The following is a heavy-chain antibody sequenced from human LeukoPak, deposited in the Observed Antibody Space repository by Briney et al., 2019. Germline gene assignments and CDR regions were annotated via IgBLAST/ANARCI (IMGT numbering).Heavy chain of an antibody. CDR3: ASHGTYGSGSYYNDLFLGY. CDR2: INPSGGST. J-gene: IGHJ4*02. CDR1: GYTFTSYY. D-gene: IGHD3-10*01. Sequence: GASVKVSCKASGYTFTSYYMHWVRQAPGQGLKWMGIINPSGGSTSYAQKFQGRVTMTRDTSTSTVYMELSSLRSEDTAVYYCASHGTYGSGSYYNDLFLGYWGQGTLVTVSS. V-gene: IGHV1-46*01.